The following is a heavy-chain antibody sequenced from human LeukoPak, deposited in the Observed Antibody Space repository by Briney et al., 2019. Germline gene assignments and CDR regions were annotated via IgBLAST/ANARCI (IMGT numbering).Heavy chain of an antibody. V-gene: IGHV3-30-3*01. CDR3: ARDLPALDY. CDR1: GFTFSSYA. Sequence: QAGGSLRLSCAASGFTFSSYAMHWVRQAPGKGLEWVAVISYDGSNKYYADSVKGRFTISRDNSKNTLYLQMNSLRAEDTAVYYCARDLPALDYWGQGTLVTVSS. CDR2: ISYDGSNK. J-gene: IGHJ4*02.